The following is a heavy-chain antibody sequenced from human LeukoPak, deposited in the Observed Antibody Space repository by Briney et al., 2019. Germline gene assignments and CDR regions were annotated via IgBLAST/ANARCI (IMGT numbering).Heavy chain of an antibody. D-gene: IGHD6-19*01. J-gene: IGHJ4*02. CDR3: ARDFWKYSSGWSVDY. CDR1: GYSTSSGYS. Sequence: PSETPSLTCAVSGYSTSSGYSWGWIRQPPGKGLEWIGSIYPSGSTYYNPSLKSRVAISIDTSNNHFSLKLSSVTAADTAVYYCARDFWKYSSGWSVDYWGQGILVTVSS. CDR2: IYPSGST. V-gene: IGHV4-38-2*02.